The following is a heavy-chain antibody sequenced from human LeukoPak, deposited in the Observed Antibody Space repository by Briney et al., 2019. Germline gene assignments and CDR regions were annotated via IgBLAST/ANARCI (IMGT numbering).Heavy chain of an antibody. CDR1: GFTFSSYA. J-gene: IGHJ4*02. CDR3: ASTNSSGWLFDY. CDR2: ISSSSSYI. Sequence: GGSLRLSCAASGFTFSSYAMSWVRQAPGKGLEWVSSISSSSSYIYYADSVKGRFTISRDNAKNSLYLQMNSLRAEDTAVYYCASTNSSGWLFDYWGQGTLVTVSS. D-gene: IGHD6-19*01. V-gene: IGHV3-21*01.